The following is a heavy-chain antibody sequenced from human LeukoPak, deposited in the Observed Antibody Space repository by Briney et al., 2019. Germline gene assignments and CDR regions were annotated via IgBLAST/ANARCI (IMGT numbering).Heavy chain of an antibody. D-gene: IGHD3-16*01. CDR1: GGSISSGSYY. V-gene: IGHV4-61*02. CDR3: ARDSANIGGFPWGDAFDI. J-gene: IGHJ3*02. CDR2: IYTSGST. Sequence: PSQTLSLTCTVSGGSISSGSYYWSWIRQPAGKGLEWIGRIYTSGSTNYNPSLKSRVTISVDTSKNQFSLKLSSVTAADTAVYYCARDSANIGGFPWGDAFDIWGQGTMVTVSS.